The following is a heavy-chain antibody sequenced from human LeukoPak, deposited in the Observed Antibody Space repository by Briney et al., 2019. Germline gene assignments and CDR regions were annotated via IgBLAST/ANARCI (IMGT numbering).Heavy chain of an antibody. CDR3: ARDLSETYSDYYFDY. D-gene: IGHD1-26*01. V-gene: IGHV7-4-1*02. CDR1: GYTFSSYT. CDR2: INTNTGNP. Sequence: ASVKVSCKASGYTFSSYTMSWVRQAPGQGLEWLGWINTNTGNPTYAQGFTGRFVFSLDTSVSTAYLQISSLKADDTAVYYCARDLSETYSDYYFDYWGQGTLVTVSS. J-gene: IGHJ4*02.